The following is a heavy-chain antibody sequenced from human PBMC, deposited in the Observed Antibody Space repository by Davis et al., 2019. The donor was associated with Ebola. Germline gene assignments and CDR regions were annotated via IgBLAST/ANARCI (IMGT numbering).Heavy chain of an antibody. CDR3: ARGGFSWNYVSSALDY. CDR2: ISPSNGNT. V-gene: IGHV1-18*01. Sequence: ASVKVSCKASGGTFTSYAISWVRQAPGQGLEWMGWISPSNGNTNHAQKFQGRVTMTTDTSTTTAYMELRSLESDDTALYYCARGGFSWNYVSSALDYWGQGTLITVSS. CDR1: GGTFTSYA. D-gene: IGHD1-7*01. J-gene: IGHJ4*02.